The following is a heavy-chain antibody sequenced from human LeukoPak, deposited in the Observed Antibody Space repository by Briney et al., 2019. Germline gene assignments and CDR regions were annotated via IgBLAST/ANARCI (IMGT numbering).Heavy chain of an antibody. D-gene: IGHD6-19*01. CDR2: IKQDGSVK. CDR3: ARVYGWGYFDH. Sequence: GSLRLSCAASGFTFSSYWMGWVRQAPGKGLEWVANIKQDGSVKYYVDSVKGRFTISRDNAKNSLYLQMNSLRAEDTAVYYCARVYGWGYFDHWGQGTLVTVSS. J-gene: IGHJ4*02. CDR1: GFTFSSYW. V-gene: IGHV3-7*01.